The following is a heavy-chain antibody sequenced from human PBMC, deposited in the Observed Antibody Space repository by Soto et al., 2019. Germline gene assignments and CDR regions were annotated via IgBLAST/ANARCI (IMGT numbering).Heavy chain of an antibody. Sequence: GGSLRLSCAASGFTFDDYTMHWVRQAPGKGLEWVSLISWDGGSTYYADSVKGRFTISRDNSKNSLYLQMNSLRTEDTALYYCAKDISSYDFWSGYYSYYYYGMDVWGQGTTVTVSS. D-gene: IGHD3-3*01. V-gene: IGHV3-43*01. J-gene: IGHJ6*02. CDR1: GFTFDDYT. CDR3: AKDISSYDFWSGYYSYYYYGMDV. CDR2: ISWDGGST.